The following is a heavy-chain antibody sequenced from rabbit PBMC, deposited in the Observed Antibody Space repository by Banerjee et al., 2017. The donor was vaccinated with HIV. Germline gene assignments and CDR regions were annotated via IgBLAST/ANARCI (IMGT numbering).Heavy chain of an antibody. J-gene: IGHJ4*01. Sequence: LEESGGGLVKPGGTLTLTCTVSGFSFSSNWICWVRQAPGKGLEWIACIDTVTGKSVYASWAKGRFIMSRTSSTTVTLQMTSLTAADTAAYFCARDLTGIIGWNFYLWGQGTLVTVS. CDR2: IDTVTGKS. CDR3: ARDLTGIIGWNFYL. CDR1: GFSFSSNW. D-gene: IGHD1-1*01. V-gene: IGHV1S45*01.